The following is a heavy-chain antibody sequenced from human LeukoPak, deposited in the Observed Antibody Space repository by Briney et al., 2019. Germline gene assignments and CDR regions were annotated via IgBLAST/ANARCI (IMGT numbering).Heavy chain of an antibody. CDR2: ISSSSSTI. D-gene: IGHD1-1*01. V-gene: IGHV3-48*04. J-gene: IGHJ4*02. CDR1: GFTFSSYS. CDR3: ARGATGTTFDY. Sequence: PGGSLRLSCAASGFTFSSYSMNWVRQAPGKGLEWVSYISSSSSTIYYADSVKGRFTISRDNAKNSLYLQMNSLRAEDTALYYCARGATGTTFDYWGQGTLVTVSS.